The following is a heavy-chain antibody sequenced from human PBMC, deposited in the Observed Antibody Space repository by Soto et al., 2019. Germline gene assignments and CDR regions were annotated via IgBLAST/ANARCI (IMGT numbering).Heavy chain of an antibody. CDR2: IYHSGST. CDR1: GGSISSTNW. D-gene: IGHD6-13*01. CDR3: ARDGQQQLASDY. J-gene: IGHJ4*02. Sequence: QVQLQESGPGLVKPSGTLSLTCAVSGGSISSTNWWSWVRQPPGKGLEWIGEIYHSGSTNYNPSLKSRVTISVDNSTTQVSLSLSSVTAADTAVYYCARDGQQQLASDYWGQGTLVTVSP. V-gene: IGHV4-4*02.